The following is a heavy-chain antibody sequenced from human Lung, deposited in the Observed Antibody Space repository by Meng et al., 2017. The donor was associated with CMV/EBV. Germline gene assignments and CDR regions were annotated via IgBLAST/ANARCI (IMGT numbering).Heavy chain of an antibody. J-gene: IGHJ4*02. D-gene: IGHD6-19*01. CDR3: ARDPSNTSGRYAYFDY. CDR2: ISCYNGDT. Sequence: QGPRVRSWAEGKKPVSSVMVSWKASGYTFTHHGISWIRQAPGQGLEWMGWISCYNGDTNYAQKLQGRVTMTTDTSTNTAYMDLRGLRSDDTAVYYCARDPSNTSGRYAYFDYWGQGTLVTVSS. V-gene: IGHV1-18*01. CDR1: GYTFTHHG.